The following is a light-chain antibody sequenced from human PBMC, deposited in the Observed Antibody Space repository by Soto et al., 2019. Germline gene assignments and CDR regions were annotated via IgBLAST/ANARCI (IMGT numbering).Light chain of an antibody. CDR2: EVN. CDR3: SSYSGSSNV. Sequence: QSVLTQPPSASGSPGQSVAISCTGTSSDVGGYNYVSWYQQHPGKAPKLMIYEVNKRPSGVPDRFSGSKSGNTASLTVSGLQAEDEADYYCSSYSGSSNVFGTGIKVTLL. J-gene: IGLJ1*01. CDR1: SSDVGGYNY. V-gene: IGLV2-8*01.